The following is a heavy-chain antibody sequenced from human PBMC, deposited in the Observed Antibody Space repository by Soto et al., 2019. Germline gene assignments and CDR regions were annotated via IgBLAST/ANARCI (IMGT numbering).Heavy chain of an antibody. CDR2: IYYSGNT. CDR3: ARLGGYCSATGCYGYYAMDV. D-gene: IGHD2-2*01. V-gene: IGHV4-39*01. CDR1: GGSISSSNYY. J-gene: IGHJ6*02. Sequence: QLQLQESGPGLMKPSETLSLTCTVSGGSISSSNYYWGWIRQPPGKGLEWIGSIYYSGNTYYNPSLKSGVTMSVDTSKNQFSLKLSSVTAADTAVYYCARLGGYCSATGCYGYYAMDVWGQGATVTVSS.